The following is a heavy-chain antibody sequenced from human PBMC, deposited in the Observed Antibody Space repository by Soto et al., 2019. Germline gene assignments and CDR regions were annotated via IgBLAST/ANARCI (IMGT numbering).Heavy chain of an antibody. CDR3: ARGGFSTSWLGLLGTGAHGVEIDY. V-gene: IGHV1-18*01. Sequence: QVQLVQSGAEVKKTGASVEVSCKASGYTFISYGISWVRQAPGQGLEWVGWISPYNGKTNYAQKFQGRVTLTTDTSTSTAYLDLRSLRSDDTAVYYCARGGFSTSWLGLLGTGAHGVEIDYWGQGTLVTVSS. CDR1: GYTFISYG. CDR2: ISPYNGKT. D-gene: IGHD6-13*01. J-gene: IGHJ4*02.